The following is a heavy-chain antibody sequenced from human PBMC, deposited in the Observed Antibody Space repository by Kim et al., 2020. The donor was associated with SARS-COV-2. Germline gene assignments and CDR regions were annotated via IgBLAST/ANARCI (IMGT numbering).Heavy chain of an antibody. Sequence: SVKVSCKASGGTFSSYAISWVRQAPGQGLEWMGGIIPIFGTANYAQKFQGRVTITADESTSTAYMELSSLRSEDTAVYYCARVLKYCSGGSCYSFFDYWGQGTLVTVSS. CDR3: ARVLKYCSGGSCYSFFDY. V-gene: IGHV1-69*13. J-gene: IGHJ4*02. CDR1: GGTFSSYA. D-gene: IGHD2-15*01. CDR2: IIPIFGTA.